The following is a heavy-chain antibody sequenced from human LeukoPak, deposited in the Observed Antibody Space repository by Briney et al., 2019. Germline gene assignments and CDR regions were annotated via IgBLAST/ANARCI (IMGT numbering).Heavy chain of an antibody. D-gene: IGHD3-22*01. CDR2: IYSGGST. J-gene: IGHJ4*02. Sequence: PGGSLRLSCAASGFTVSSNYMSWVRQAPGKGLEWVSVIYSGGSTYYADSVKGRFTISRHNSKNTLYLQMNSLRAEDTAVYYCAKDLFYYDKGGFDYWGQGTLVTVSS. CDR1: GFTVSSNY. CDR3: AKDLFYYDKGGFDY. V-gene: IGHV3-53*04.